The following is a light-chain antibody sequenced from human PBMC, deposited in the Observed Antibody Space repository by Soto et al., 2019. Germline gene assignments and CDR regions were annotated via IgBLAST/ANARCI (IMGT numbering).Light chain of an antibody. CDR3: QQYDSLPLT. V-gene: IGKV1-33*01. CDR1: EHINNY. Sequence: DIQMTQSPPSLSASVGDRVTITCQASEHINNYLNWYQHIPGKAPKLLIYDASNLAAGAPSRFSGSGSGTAFTFAISGLQPDDVATYYCQQYDSLPLTFGGGTKVDIK. CDR2: DAS. J-gene: IGKJ4*01.